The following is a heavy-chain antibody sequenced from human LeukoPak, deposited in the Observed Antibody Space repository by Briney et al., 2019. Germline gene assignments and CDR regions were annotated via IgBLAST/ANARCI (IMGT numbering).Heavy chain of an antibody. Sequence: GASVKVSCKASGGTFSSYAISWVRQAPGQGPEWMGGIIPIFGTANYAQKFQGRITITADESTSTAYMELSSLRSEDTAVYYCAIANAPEYYDSSGYSSLDYWGQGTLVTVSS. CDR3: AIANAPEYYDSSGYSSLDY. CDR2: IIPIFGTA. J-gene: IGHJ4*02. V-gene: IGHV1-69*13. D-gene: IGHD3-22*01. CDR1: GGTFSSYA.